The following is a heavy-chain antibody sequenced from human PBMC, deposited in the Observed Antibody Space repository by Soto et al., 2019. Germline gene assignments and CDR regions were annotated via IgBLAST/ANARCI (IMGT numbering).Heavy chain of an antibody. D-gene: IGHD2-15*01. CDR1: GFTFSSHC. CDR2: INSDGSST. J-gene: IGHJ6*03. V-gene: IGHV3-74*01. Sequence: GGSLRLSCAVSGFTFSSHCMQWVRQAPGKGLVWVSRINSDGSSTSYADSVKGRFTISRDNAKNTLYLQMNSLRAEDTAVCYCARGDDCSGGSCLVYYYYYMDVWGKGTTVTVS. CDR3: ARGDDCSGGSCLVYYYYYMDV.